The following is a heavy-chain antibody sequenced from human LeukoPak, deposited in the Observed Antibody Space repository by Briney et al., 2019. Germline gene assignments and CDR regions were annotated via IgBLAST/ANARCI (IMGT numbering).Heavy chain of an antibody. CDR2: FDPEDGET. V-gene: IGHV1-24*01. D-gene: IGHD1-26*01. Sequence: ASVKVSCKVSGYTLTELSMHWVRQAPGKGLGWMGGFDPEDGETIYAQKFQGRVTMTEDTSTDTAYMELSSLRSEDTAVYYCARGGATLHQPNAFDIWGQGTMVTVSS. J-gene: IGHJ3*02. CDR3: ARGGATLHQPNAFDI. CDR1: GYTLTELS.